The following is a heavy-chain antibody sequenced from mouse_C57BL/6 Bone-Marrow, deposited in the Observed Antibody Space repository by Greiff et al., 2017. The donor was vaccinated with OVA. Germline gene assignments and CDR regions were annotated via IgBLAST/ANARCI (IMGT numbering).Heavy chain of an antibody. CDR1: GYTFTSYW. J-gene: IGHJ3*01. V-gene: IGHV1-64*01. Sequence: VQLQQPGAELVKPGASVKLSCKASGYTFTSYWMHWVKQRPGQGLEWIGMIHPNSGSTNYNEKFKSKATLTVDKSSSTAYMQLSSLTSEDSAVYDCAREWSNYEAWFAYWGQGTLVTVSA. D-gene: IGHD2-5*01. CDR3: AREWSNYEAWFAY. CDR2: IHPNSGST.